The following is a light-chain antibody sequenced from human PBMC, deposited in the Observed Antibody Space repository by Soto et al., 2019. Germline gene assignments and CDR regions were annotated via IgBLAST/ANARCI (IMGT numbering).Light chain of an antibody. V-gene: IGKV1-39*01. J-gene: IGKJ2*01. CDR3: QQSLGIPYT. CDR1: QSITGY. Sequence: DIQMTQSPSSLSASVGDRVTITCRASQSITGYLNWYQQKPGKAPKLLIYAASSLQSGVPSRFSCSGSGTDFTLTISSLQRDDFATYFCQQSLGIPYTFGQGTRLETK. CDR2: AAS.